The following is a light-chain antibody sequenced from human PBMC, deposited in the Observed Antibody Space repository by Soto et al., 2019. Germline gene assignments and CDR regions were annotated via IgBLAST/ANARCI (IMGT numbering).Light chain of an antibody. Sequence: DIRITQSPACVGGALVDIVTITCRASQTISTYLNWYQQKPGKAPNLLIYTASNLESGVPSRFSGSGSGTDFTLTISSLQPEDFAAYYCQQSYSTPRTFGQGTKVDIK. CDR3: QQSYSTPRT. J-gene: IGKJ1*01. CDR1: QTISTY. CDR2: TAS. V-gene: IGKV1-39*01.